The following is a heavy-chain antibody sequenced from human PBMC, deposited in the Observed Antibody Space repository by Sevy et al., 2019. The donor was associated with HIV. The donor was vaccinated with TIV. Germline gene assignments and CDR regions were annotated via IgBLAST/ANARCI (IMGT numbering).Heavy chain of an antibody. CDR2: MNPNSDNT. Sequence: ASVKVSCKASGYTFTSYDINWVRQATGQGLEWMGWMNPNSDNTGYAQKFQGRVTMTRNTSISTAYMELSSLRSEDTAVYYCARAPRDFWSGYFATRANWFDPWGQGTLVTVSS. J-gene: IGHJ5*02. CDR1: GYTFTSYD. V-gene: IGHV1-8*01. D-gene: IGHD3-3*01. CDR3: ARAPRDFWSGYFATRANWFDP.